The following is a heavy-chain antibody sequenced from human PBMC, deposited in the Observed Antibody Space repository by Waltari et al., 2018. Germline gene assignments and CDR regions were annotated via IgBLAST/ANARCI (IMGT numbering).Heavy chain of an antibody. Sequence: QVQLQESGPGLVKPSETLSLTCTVSGGSISSYYWSWIRQPAGKGLEWIGRIYTSGSTNYNPSLKSRVTMSVDTSKNQFSLKLSSVTAADTAVYYCAREYYDILTGYLTFDYWGQGTLVTVSS. D-gene: IGHD3-9*01. CDR2: IYTSGST. J-gene: IGHJ4*02. CDR1: GGSISSYY. CDR3: AREYYDILTGYLTFDY. V-gene: IGHV4-4*07.